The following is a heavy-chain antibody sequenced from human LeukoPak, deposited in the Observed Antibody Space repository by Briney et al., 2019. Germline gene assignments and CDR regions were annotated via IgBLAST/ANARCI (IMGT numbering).Heavy chain of an antibody. J-gene: IGHJ4*02. CDR3: ASSGSYRFDY. V-gene: IGHV3-48*02. CDR2: ITASGTAM. D-gene: IGHD1-26*01. Sequence: GGSLRLSCEASGFTFSSYSMNWVRQAPGKGLEWVSHITASGTAMFYADSVKGRFTISRDNAKNSLYLQMNSLRDEDTAVYYCASSGSYRFDYWGQGTLVTVSS. CDR1: GFTFSSYS.